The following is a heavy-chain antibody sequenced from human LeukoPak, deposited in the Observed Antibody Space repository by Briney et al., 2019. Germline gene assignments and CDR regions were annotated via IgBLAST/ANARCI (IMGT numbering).Heavy chain of an antibody. Sequence: ASVKVSCKASGYTFTSYGISWVRQAPGQGLEWMGWISAYNGNTNYAQKLQGRVTVTTDTSTSTAYMELRSLRSDDTAVYYCARDQGIVGARDAFDIWGQGTIVTVSS. V-gene: IGHV1-18*01. CDR1: GYTFTSYG. D-gene: IGHD1-26*01. J-gene: IGHJ3*02. CDR2: ISAYNGNT. CDR3: ARDQGIVGARDAFDI.